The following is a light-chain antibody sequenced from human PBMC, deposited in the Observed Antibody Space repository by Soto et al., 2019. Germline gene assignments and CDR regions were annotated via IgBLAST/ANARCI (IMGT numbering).Light chain of an antibody. CDR3: QSYDSSLSRYV. CDR2: GNS. Sequence: QSVLTQPPSVSGAPGQRVTISCTGSSSNIGAGYDVHWYQQLPGTAPKLLIYGNSNRPSEVPDRFSGSKSGTSASLAITGLQAEDEADYYCQSYDSSLSRYVFGTGTKLTVL. J-gene: IGLJ1*01. CDR1: SSNIGAGYD. V-gene: IGLV1-40*01.